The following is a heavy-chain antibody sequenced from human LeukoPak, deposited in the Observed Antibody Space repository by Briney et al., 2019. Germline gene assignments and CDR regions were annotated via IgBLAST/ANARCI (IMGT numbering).Heavy chain of an antibody. Sequence: GGSLRLSCAASGFTVSSNEMSWVRQAPGKGLEWVSSISGGSTYYADSVKGRFTISRDNAKNSLYLQMNSLRAEDTAVYYCARAAVVVPAATRANYYYYYMDVWGKGTTVTVSS. CDR2: ISGGST. D-gene: IGHD2-2*01. V-gene: IGHV3-38-3*01. J-gene: IGHJ6*03. CDR1: GFTVSSNE. CDR3: ARAAVVVPAATRANYYYYYMDV.